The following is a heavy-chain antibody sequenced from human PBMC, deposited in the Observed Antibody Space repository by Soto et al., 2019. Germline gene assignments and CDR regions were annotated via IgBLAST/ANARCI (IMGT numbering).Heavy chain of an antibody. Sequence: GGSLRLSCAASGFTFSSYSMNWVRQAPGKGLEWVSSISSSSSYIYYADSVKGRFTISRDNAKNSLYLQMNSLRAEDTAAYYCARDRVVGAIYFDYWGQGTLVTVSS. CDR2: ISSSSSYI. J-gene: IGHJ4*02. CDR3: ARDRVVGAIYFDY. D-gene: IGHD1-26*01. V-gene: IGHV3-21*01. CDR1: GFTFSSYS.